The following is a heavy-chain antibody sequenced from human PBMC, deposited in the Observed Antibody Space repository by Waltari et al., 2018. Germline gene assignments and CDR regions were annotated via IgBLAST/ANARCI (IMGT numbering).Heavy chain of an antibody. Sequence: QVQLQQWGAGLLKPSETLSLTCAVYGGSFSGYYWRWIRQPPGKGLGWIGELNHSGSTNYNPSLKSRVTISVDTSKNQFSLKLSSVTAADTAVYYCARDGLGSSSSGLPFDYWGQGTLVTVSS. D-gene: IGHD6-6*01. J-gene: IGHJ4*02. CDR2: LNHSGST. V-gene: IGHV4-34*01. CDR1: GGSFSGYY. CDR3: ARDGLGSSSSGLPFDY.